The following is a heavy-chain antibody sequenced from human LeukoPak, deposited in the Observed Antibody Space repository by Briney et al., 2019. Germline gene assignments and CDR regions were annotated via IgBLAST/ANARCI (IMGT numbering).Heavy chain of an antibody. J-gene: IGHJ4*02. CDR1: GFTFSSHA. V-gene: IGHV3-48*03. CDR3: TRELLSLQQGLDY. CDR2: INGSGARI. D-gene: IGHD2/OR15-2a*01. Sequence: GGSLRLSCAVSGFTFSSHAMNWVRQAPGKGLEWLTSINGSGARIYYADSVRGRFTVSRDNAGNSLSLQMDSLRVEDTAVYYCTRELLSLQQGLDYWGQGTLVTVSS.